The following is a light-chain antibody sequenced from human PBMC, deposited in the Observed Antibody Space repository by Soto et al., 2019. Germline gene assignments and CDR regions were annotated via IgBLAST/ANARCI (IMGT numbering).Light chain of an antibody. Sequence: EIVLTQSPGTLSLSPGERATLSCRASESIDNNFLAWYQQEPGQAPRFLIYPASSRATGIPNRFSGSGSGTDFTLTISRLEPEDFAVYYCQQYGSSPTTFGPGTKVDVK. V-gene: IGKV3-20*01. CDR1: ESIDNNF. CDR3: QQYGSSPTT. J-gene: IGKJ3*01. CDR2: PAS.